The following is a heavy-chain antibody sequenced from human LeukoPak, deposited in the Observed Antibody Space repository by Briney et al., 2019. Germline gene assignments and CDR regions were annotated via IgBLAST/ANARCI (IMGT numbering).Heavy chain of an antibody. D-gene: IGHD5-12*01. Sequence: ASVKVSCKASGGTFSSYAISWVRQAPGQGLEWMGGIIPIFGTANYAQKFQGRVTITTDESTSTAYMELSSLRSEDMAVYYCARVSGYSGYDSTPSHWGQGTLVTVSS. J-gene: IGHJ4*02. CDR1: GGTFSSYA. CDR2: IIPIFGTA. CDR3: ARVSGYSGYDSTPSH. V-gene: IGHV1-69*05.